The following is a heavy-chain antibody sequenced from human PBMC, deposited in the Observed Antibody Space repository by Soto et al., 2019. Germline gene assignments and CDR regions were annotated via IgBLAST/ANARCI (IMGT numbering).Heavy chain of an antibody. Sequence: GSLRLSCAASGFTFDDYGMSWVRQAPGKGLEWVSGINWNGGSTGYADSVKGRFTISRDNAKNSLYLQMNSLRAEDTALYYCARDPRPGIAVAGPTYGMDVWGQGTTVTVS. D-gene: IGHD6-19*01. V-gene: IGHV3-20*04. CDR2: INWNGGST. CDR1: GFTFDDYG. CDR3: ARDPRPGIAVAGPTYGMDV. J-gene: IGHJ6*02.